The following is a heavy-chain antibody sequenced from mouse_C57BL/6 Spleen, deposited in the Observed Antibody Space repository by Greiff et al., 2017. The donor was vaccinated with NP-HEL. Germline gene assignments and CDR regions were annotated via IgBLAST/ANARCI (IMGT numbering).Heavy chain of an antibody. CDR1: GYTFTDYN. J-gene: IGHJ1*03. D-gene: IGHD4-1*01. CDR2: INPNNGGT. Sequence: EVQLQESGPELVKPGASVKMSCKASGYTFTDYNMHWVKQSHGKSLEWIGYINPNNGGTSYNQKFKGKATLTVNKSSSTAYMELRSLTSEDSAVYYCARANWLMWYFDVWGTGTTVTVSS. V-gene: IGHV1-22*01. CDR3: ARANWLMWYFDV.